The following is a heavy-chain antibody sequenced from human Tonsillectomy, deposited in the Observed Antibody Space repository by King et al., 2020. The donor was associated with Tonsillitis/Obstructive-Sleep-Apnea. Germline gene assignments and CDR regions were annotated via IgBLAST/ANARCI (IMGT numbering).Heavy chain of an antibody. Sequence: VQLVESGGGVVRPGGSLRLSCAASGFTFDDYGMSWVRQAPGKGLELVSGINWNGGSTGYADSVKGRFTISRDNAKNSLYLQMNSLRAEDTALYYCARDKGYCSSTSCYAYFDYWGQGTLVTVSS. J-gene: IGHJ4*02. CDR3: ARDKGYCSSTSCYAYFDY. V-gene: IGHV3-20*04. D-gene: IGHD2-2*01. CDR1: GFTFDDYG. CDR2: INWNGGST.